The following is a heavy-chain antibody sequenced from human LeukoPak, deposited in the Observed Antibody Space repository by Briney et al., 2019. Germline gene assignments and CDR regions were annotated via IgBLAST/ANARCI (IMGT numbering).Heavy chain of an antibody. J-gene: IGHJ4*02. CDR1: GGSFSGYY. CDR2: INHSGST. Sequence: SETLSLTCAVYGGSFSGYYWSWIRQPPGKGLEWIGEINHSGSTNYNPSLKSRVTISVDTSKNQFSLKLSSVTAADTAVYYCARSRFNGVCFGYWGQGTLVTSPQ. CDR3: ARSRFNGVCFGY. D-gene: IGHD2-8*01. V-gene: IGHV4-34*01.